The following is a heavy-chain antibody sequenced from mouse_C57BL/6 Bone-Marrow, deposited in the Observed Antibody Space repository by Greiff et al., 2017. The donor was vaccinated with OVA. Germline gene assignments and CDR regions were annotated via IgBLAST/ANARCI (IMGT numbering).Heavy chain of an antibody. V-gene: IGHV7-1*01. D-gene: IGHD2-4*01. CDR1: GFTFSDFY. J-gene: IGHJ4*01. CDR2: SRNKANDYTT. Sequence: EVQRVESGGGLVQSGRSLRLSCATSGFTFSDFYMEWVRQAPGKGLEWIAASRNKANDYTTEYSASVKGRFIVSRDTSQSILYLQMNALRAEDTAIYYCARDAKGDYDKGYAMDYWGQGTSVTVSS. CDR3: ARDAKGDYDKGYAMDY.